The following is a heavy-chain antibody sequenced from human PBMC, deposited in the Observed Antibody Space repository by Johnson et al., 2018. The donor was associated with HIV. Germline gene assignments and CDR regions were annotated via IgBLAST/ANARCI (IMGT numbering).Heavy chain of an antibody. J-gene: IGHJ3*02. D-gene: IGHD6-13*01. CDR3: ASFAAAGDAFDI. CDR1: GFTFSSYA. V-gene: IGHV3-30*04. Sequence: QVQLVESGGGVVQPGRSLRLSCAASGFTFSSYAMHWVRQAPGTGLEWVAVISYDGSNKYYADSVKGRFTISRDNSKNTLYLQMNSLRAEDTAVYYCASFAAAGDAFDIWGQGTMVTVSS. CDR2: ISYDGSNK.